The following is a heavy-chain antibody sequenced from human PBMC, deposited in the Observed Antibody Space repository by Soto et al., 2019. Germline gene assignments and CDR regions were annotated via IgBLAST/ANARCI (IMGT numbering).Heavy chain of an antibody. D-gene: IGHD1-26*01. J-gene: IGHJ5*02. CDR1: GFTFSSYA. CDR2: ISGSGGST. CDR3: ASPSHSGSYLNNWFDP. Sequence: PGGSLRLSCAASGFTFSSYAMSWVRQAPGKGLEWVSAISGSGGSTYYADSVKGRFTISRDNSKNTLYLQMNSLRAEDTAVYYCASPSHSGSYLNNWFDPWGQGTLVTVSS. V-gene: IGHV3-23*01.